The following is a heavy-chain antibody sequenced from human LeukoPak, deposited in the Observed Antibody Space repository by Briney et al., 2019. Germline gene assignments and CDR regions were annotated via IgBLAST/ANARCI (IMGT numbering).Heavy chain of an antibody. J-gene: IGHJ4*02. CDR3: ARDSYGGY. D-gene: IGHD5-18*01. CDR2: FSHSGTT. V-gene: IGHV4-38-2*02. Sequence: PSETLSLTCTVSGYSITSGHYWGWIRQPPGKGLEWIGSFSHSGTTSYNPSLKSRVTISVDTSKNQFSLKLGSVTAADTAVYYCARDSYGGYWGQGTLVTVSS. CDR1: GYSITSGHY.